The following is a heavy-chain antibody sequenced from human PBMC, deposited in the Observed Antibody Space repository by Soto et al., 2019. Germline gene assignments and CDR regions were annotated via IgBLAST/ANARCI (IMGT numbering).Heavy chain of an antibody. D-gene: IGHD4-17*01. CDR1: GGSVSSGSYY. Sequence: SETLSLTCTVSGGSVSSGSYYWSWIRQPPGKGLEWIGYIYYGGSTNYNPSLKSRVTISVDTSKNQFSLKLSPVTAADTAVYYCARVDYGGKTDYWGQGTLVTVSS. J-gene: IGHJ4*02. V-gene: IGHV4-61*01. CDR3: ARVDYGGKTDY. CDR2: IYYGGST.